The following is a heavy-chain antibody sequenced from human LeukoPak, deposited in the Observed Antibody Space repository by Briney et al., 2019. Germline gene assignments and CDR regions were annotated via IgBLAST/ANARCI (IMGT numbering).Heavy chain of an antibody. V-gene: IGHV3-33*01. CDR2: IWYDGSNK. CDR1: GFTFSSYG. D-gene: IGHD3-10*01. Sequence: GGSLRLSCAASGFTFSSYGMHWVRQAPRKGLEWVAVIWYDGSNKYYADSVKGRFTISRDNSKNTLYLQMNSLRAEDTAVYYCASGSYYMGSFDYWGQGTLVTVSS. J-gene: IGHJ4*02. CDR3: ASGSYYMGSFDY.